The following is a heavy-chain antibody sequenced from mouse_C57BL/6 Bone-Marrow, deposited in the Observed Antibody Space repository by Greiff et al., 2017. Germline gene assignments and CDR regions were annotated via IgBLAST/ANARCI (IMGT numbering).Heavy chain of an antibody. CDR3: ARRGGGYAMDY. CDR1: GFTFSSYG. Sequence: EVQRVESGGDLVKPGGSLKLSCAASGFTFSSYGMSWVRQTPDKRLEWVATISSGGSYTYYPDSVKGRFTISRDNAKNTLYLQMSSLKSEDTAMYYCARRGGGYAMDYWGQGTSVTVSS. J-gene: IGHJ4*01. V-gene: IGHV5-6*01. CDR2: ISSGGSYT.